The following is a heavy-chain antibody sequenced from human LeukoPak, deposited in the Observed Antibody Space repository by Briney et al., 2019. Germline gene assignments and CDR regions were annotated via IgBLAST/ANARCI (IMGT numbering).Heavy chain of an antibody. CDR2: INHSGST. CDR1: GGSISSSSYY. J-gene: IGHJ4*02. Sequence: SETLSLTCTVSGGSISSSSYYWGWIRQPPGKGLEWIGEINHSGSTNYNPSLKSRVTISVDTSKNQFSLKLSSVTAADTAVYYCARAKWLAPDFDYWGQGTLVTVSS. CDR3: ARAKWLAPDFDY. D-gene: IGHD6-19*01. V-gene: IGHV4-39*07.